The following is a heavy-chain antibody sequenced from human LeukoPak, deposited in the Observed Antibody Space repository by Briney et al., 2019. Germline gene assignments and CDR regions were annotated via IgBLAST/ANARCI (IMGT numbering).Heavy chain of an antibody. CDR1: GYTFTSYY. D-gene: IGHD3-3*01. CDR2: INPSGGST. J-gene: IGHJ4*02. Sequence: ASVKVSCKASGYTFTSYYMHWVRQAPGQGLEWMGIINPSGGSTSYALKFQGRVTMTRDTSTSTVYMELSSLRSEDTAVYYCARGTTLEYYDFWSGYYSRGVMGYFDYWGQGTLVTVSS. CDR3: ARGTTLEYYDFWSGYYSRGVMGYFDY. V-gene: IGHV1-46*01.